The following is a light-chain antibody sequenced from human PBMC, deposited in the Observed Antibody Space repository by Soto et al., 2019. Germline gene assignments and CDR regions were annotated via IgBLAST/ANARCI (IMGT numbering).Light chain of an antibody. V-gene: IGKV1-5*03. CDR2: KAS. J-gene: IGKJ1*01. CDR3: QQYKGA. Sequence: DIQMTQSPSTLSASVGDRVTITCRASQSISTWLAWYQQKPGKAPRLLIYKASILESGVPSRFSGSGSGTEFTLTISSLQPDDVATYYCQQYKGAFGQGTKVEIK. CDR1: QSISTW.